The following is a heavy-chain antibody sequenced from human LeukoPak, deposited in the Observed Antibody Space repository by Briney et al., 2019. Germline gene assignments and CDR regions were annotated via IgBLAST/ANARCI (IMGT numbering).Heavy chain of an antibody. CDR1: GFTFDDYG. CDR2: INWNGGST. J-gene: IGHJ5*02. D-gene: IGHD5-12*01. V-gene: IGHV3-20*04. CDR3: VRDRGGDSGYDGYNWFDP. Sequence: GGSLRLSCAASGFTFDDYGMSWVRQAPGKGLEWVSGINWNGGSTGYADSVKGRFTISRDNAKNSLYLQMNSLRAEDTALYYCVRDRGGDSGYDGYNWFDPWGQGTLVTVSS.